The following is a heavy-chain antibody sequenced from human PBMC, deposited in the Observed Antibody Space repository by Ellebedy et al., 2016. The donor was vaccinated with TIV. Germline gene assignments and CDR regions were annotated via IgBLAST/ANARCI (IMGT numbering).Heavy chain of an antibody. Sequence: GESLKISCKGSGYSFTSYWIGWVRQMPGKGLEWMGIIYPGDSDTRYSPSFQGHVTISADKSISTAYLQWSSLKASDTAMYYCARHIRQLVSWFDPWGQGTLVTVSS. CDR2: IYPGDSDT. V-gene: IGHV5-51*01. CDR3: ARHIRQLVSWFDP. CDR1: GYSFTSYW. D-gene: IGHD6-6*01. J-gene: IGHJ5*02.